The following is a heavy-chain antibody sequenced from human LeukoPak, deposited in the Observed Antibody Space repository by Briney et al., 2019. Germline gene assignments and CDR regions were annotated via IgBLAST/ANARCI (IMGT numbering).Heavy chain of an antibody. J-gene: IGHJ4*02. D-gene: IGHD1-14*01. CDR3: ARNVYRTFDS. CDR2: IKQDGSEK. CDR1: GFTFSSYG. Sequence: QPGGSLRLSCAASGFTFSSYGMHWVRQAPGKGLEWVANIKQDGSEKYYVDSVKDRFTISRDNAKNSLYLQMNSLRVEDTAVYYCARNVYRTFDSWDQGTLVTVSS. V-gene: IGHV3-7*01.